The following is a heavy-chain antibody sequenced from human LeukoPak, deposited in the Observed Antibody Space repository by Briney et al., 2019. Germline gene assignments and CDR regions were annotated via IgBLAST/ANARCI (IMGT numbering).Heavy chain of an antibody. CDR2: FHHSGST. J-gene: IGHJ4*02. CDR1: GYSISSGFY. D-gene: IGHD1-26*01. V-gene: IGHV4-38-2*02. CDR3: ARDSTREWWELTAPFDY. Sequence: SETLSLTCSVSGYSISSGFYWDWIRQPPGKGLEWIGSFHHSGSTPYNPSLNSRVTISVDTSKNQFSLKLSSVTAADTAVYYCARDSTREWWELTAPFDYWGQGTLVTVSS.